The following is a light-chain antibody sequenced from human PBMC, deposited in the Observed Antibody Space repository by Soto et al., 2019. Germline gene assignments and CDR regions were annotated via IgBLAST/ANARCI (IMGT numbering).Light chain of an antibody. CDR3: QPYDSSLSGWKV. Sequence: QSVLTQPPSVSGAPGQRVTISCTGSSSNIGAGYDVHWYQQLPGPAPKLLIYGNSNRPSGVPDRFSGSKSGTSASLAITGLQAEDEADYYCQPYDSSLSGWKVFGGGTKLTVL. CDR2: GNS. V-gene: IGLV1-40*01. J-gene: IGLJ2*01. CDR1: SSNIGAGYD.